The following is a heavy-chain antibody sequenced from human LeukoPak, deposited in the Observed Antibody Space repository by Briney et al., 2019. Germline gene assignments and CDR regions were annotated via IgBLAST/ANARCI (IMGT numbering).Heavy chain of an antibody. CDR1: SFNGYY. V-gene: IGHV4-34*01. Sequence: SETLSLTCAGSFNGYYWSWIRQPPGKGLEWIGEISPGGNTNYNPSLKSRVTMSVDTSKNQFSLRLSSVTSADTAMYYCARNGRYCSSRCSGDAFDVWGQGTMVTVSS. J-gene: IGHJ3*01. D-gene: IGHD2-2*01. CDR3: ARNGRYCSSRCSGDAFDV. CDR2: ISPGGNT.